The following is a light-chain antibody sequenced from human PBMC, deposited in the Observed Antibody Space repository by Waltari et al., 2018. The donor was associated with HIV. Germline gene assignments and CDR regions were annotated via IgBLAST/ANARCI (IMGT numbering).Light chain of an antibody. V-gene: IGLV3-21*04. CDR3: QVWDSSSDHWV. Sequence: SDVLTQQPSVSVAPGKTARITCGGNKIATKSVHWYQQKPGQAPVLFIDYDNDRPSGFPDLLSGSNSGNTATLTSSRVEAGDEADYYGQVWDSSSDHWVFGGGTQLTFL. J-gene: IGLJ3*02. CDR1: KIATKS. CDR2: YDN.